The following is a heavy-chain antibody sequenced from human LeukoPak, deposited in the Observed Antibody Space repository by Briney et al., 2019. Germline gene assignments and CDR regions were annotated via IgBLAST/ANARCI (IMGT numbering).Heavy chain of an antibody. CDR3: ARGATFYYYYGMDV. CDR1: GYTFTSYD. Sequence: GASVKVSCKASGYTFTSYDINWVRQATGQGLEWMGWMNPNSGNTGYAQKFQGRVTMTRNTSISTAYMELSSLRSEDTAVYYCARGATFYYYYGMDVWGQGTTVTVS. V-gene: IGHV1-8*01. CDR2: MNPNSGNT. J-gene: IGHJ6*02.